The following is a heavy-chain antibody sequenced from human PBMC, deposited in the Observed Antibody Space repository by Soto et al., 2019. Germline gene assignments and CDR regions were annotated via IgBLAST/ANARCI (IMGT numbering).Heavy chain of an antibody. CDR3: ACRIAPYYYYGMDV. J-gene: IGHJ6*02. Sequence: SVKVSCKASGGTFSIYAIIWVRQAPGQGLEWMGGIIPIFGTANYAQKFQGRVTITADESTSTAYMELSSLRSEDTAVYYCACRIAPYYYYGMDVWGQGTTVTVSS. CDR2: IIPIFGTA. V-gene: IGHV1-69*13. CDR1: GGTFSIYA. D-gene: IGHD6-13*01.